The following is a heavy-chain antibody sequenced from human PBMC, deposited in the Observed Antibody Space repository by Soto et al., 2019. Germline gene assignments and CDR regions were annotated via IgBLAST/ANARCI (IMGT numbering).Heavy chain of an antibody. CDR2: INHSGST. CDR1: GGSFSGYY. CDR3: ARVRYDGGFDY. J-gene: IGHJ4*02. D-gene: IGHD5-12*01. V-gene: IGHV4-34*01. Sequence: SETLSLTCAVYGGSFSGYYWSWIRQPPGKGLEWIGEINHSGSTNYNPSIKSRVTISVDTSKNQFSLKLSSVTAADTAVYYCARVRYDGGFDYWGQGTLVTVSS.